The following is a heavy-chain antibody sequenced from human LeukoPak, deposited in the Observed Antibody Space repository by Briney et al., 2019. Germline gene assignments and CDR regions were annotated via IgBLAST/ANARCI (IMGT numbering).Heavy chain of an antibody. Sequence: GGSLRLSCAASGFTFSSYSMNWVRQAPGKGLEWVSHITASGTAMFYADSVKGRFTISRDNAKNSLYLQMNSLRDEDTAVYYCARDQGSSTQDWFDPWGQGTLVTVSS. CDR3: ARDQGSSTQDWFDP. J-gene: IGHJ5*02. CDR2: ITASGTAM. D-gene: IGHD2-2*01. CDR1: GFTFSSYS. V-gene: IGHV3-48*02.